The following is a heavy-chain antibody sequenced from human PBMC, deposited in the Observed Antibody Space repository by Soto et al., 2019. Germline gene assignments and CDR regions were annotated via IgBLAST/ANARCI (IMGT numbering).Heavy chain of an antibody. Sequence: PGGSLRLSCAASGFTFGSYAMHWVRQAPGKGLEWVAVISHDGRNKDYVDSVKGRFTISSDTSKNTLYLQMNSLRVEDTAVYYCAKATGYDMTGLIRDLDYWGPGTLVTVSS. J-gene: IGHJ4*02. CDR3: AKATGYDMTGLIRDLDY. CDR1: GFTFGSYA. CDR2: ISHDGRNK. D-gene: IGHD3-9*01. V-gene: IGHV3-30*18.